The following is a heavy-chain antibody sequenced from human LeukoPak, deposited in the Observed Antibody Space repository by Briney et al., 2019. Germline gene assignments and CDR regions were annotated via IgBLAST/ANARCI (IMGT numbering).Heavy chain of an antibody. CDR1: GFXFSRYW. V-gene: IGHV3-74*01. CDR3: ARPYAPLDYFDY. J-gene: IGHJ4*02. D-gene: IGHD3-16*01. Sequence: GGSLRLSCAASGFXFSRYWMHWVRQAPGKGLMWVSRINSDGSSTSYADSVKGRFTISRDNAKKTLYLQMNSLRAEDTAVYYCARPYAPLDYFDYWGQGTLVTVSS. CDR2: INSDGSST.